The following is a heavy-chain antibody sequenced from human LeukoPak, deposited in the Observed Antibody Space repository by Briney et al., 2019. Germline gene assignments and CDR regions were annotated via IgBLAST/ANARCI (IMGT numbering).Heavy chain of an antibody. Sequence: SKTLSLTCAVYGGSFSGYSWNWIRQPPVKGLEWIGEINHSGGTNYNPSLKSRVTISVDTSKKQFSLKLSSVTAADTALYYCARGVDYYGVWGQGTLVAVSS. CDR1: GGSFSGYS. CDR2: INHSGGT. CDR3: ARGVDYYGV. J-gene: IGHJ4*02. V-gene: IGHV4-34*01. D-gene: IGHD3-10*01.